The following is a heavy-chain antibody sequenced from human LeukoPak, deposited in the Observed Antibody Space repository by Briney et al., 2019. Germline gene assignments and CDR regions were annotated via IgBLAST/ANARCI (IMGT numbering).Heavy chain of an antibody. Sequence: PGESLRLSCAASGFSLTTYAMGWVRQAPGKGLEWVSVISDRGDSTYYADSVKGRFTISRDSSKNTLYLQMNSLGGEDTALYYCAKGRWGLTINNFDLWGQGTMVTVSS. D-gene: IGHD2-21*02. CDR3: AKGRWGLTINNFDL. J-gene: IGHJ3*01. V-gene: IGHV3-23*01. CDR1: GFSLTTYA. CDR2: ISDRGDST.